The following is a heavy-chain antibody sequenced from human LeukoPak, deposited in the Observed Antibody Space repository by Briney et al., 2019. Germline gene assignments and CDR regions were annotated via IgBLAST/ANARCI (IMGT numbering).Heavy chain of an antibody. Sequence: SETLSLTCTVSGGSVSSYYWSWLRQPAGEGLEWIGRIYNSGSTNYNPSLKSRVTISVDTSKNQFSLKLSSVTAADTAVYYCARGPYYYDSSGHGYYFDYWGQGTLVTVSS. V-gene: IGHV4-4*07. J-gene: IGHJ4*02. CDR1: GGSVSSYY. CDR3: ARGPYYYDSSGHGYYFDY. D-gene: IGHD3-22*01. CDR2: IYNSGST.